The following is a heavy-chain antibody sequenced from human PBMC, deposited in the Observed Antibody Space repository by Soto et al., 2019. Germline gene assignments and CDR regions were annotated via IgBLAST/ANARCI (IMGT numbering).Heavy chain of an antibody. CDR3: ASSPDYYDSSGYYLFYFDY. J-gene: IGHJ4*02. CDR1: GGSISSYY. V-gene: IGHV4-59*01. CDR2: IYYSGST. D-gene: IGHD3-22*01. Sequence: LSLTCTVSGGSISSYYWSWIRQPPGKGLEWIGYIYYSGSTNYNPSLKSRVTISVDTSKNQFPLKLSSVTAADTAVYYCASSPDYYDSSGYYLFYFDYWGQGTLVTVSS.